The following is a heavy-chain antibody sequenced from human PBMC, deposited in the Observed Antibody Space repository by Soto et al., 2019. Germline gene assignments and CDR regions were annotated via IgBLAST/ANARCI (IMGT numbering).Heavy chain of an antibody. Sequence: PXGTLSLTVAVYGGSFSGYYWNWIRQPPGKGLEWIGEINHSGSTKYNPSLKSRVTISVDTSKNQFSLKLSSVTAADTAVYCCARGYRYFDLWGRGTLVTVSS. V-gene: IGHV4-34*01. D-gene: IGHD2-2*02. J-gene: IGHJ2*01. CDR2: INHSGST. CDR1: GGSFSGYY. CDR3: ARGYRYFDL.